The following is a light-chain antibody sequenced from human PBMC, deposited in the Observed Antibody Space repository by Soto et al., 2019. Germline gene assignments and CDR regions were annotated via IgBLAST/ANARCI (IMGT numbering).Light chain of an antibody. J-gene: IGKJ2*01. CDR2: GAS. V-gene: IGKV3-20*01. CDR3: QQYGSSPYT. CDR1: RRFIRSY. Sequence: EMGWTRSQATLFWSQGERATFSSRASRRFIRSYLAWYRQRPGQAPRLLIYGASSRATGIPDRFSGSGSGTDFTLTISRLEPEDFAVYYCQQYGSSPYTFGQGTKLEIK.